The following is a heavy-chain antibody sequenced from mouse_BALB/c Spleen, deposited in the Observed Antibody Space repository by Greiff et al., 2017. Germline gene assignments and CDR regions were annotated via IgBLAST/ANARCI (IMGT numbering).Heavy chain of an antibody. CDR1: GFTFSSFG. CDR2: ISSGSSTI. CDR3: ARSFDV. Sequence: VQLKQSGGGLVQPGGSRKLSCAASGFTFSSFGMHWVRQAPEKGLEWVAYISSGSSTIYYADTVKGRFTISRDNPKNTLFLQMTSLRSEDTAMYYCARSFDVWGAGTTVTVSS. J-gene: IGHJ1*01. V-gene: IGHV5-17*02.